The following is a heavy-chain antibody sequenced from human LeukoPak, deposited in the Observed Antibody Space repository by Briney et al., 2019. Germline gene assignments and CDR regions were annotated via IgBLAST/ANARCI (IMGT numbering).Heavy chain of an antibody. D-gene: IGHD2-15*01. Sequence: GGSLRLSCAASGFTFDDYAMHWVRLAPRKGPEWVAGISWNSGSIGYADSVKGRFTISRDNAKNSLYLQMNSLRAEDTALYYCAKDCSGGSCYSGFDYWGQGTLVTVSS. V-gene: IGHV3-9*01. CDR1: GFTFDDYA. J-gene: IGHJ4*02. CDR3: AKDCSGGSCYSGFDY. CDR2: ISWNSGSI.